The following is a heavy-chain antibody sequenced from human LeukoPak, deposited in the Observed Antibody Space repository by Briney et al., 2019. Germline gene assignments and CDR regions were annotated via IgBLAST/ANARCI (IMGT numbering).Heavy chain of an antibody. V-gene: IGHV3-7*01. CDR2: IKQDGSEK. Sequence: GGSLRLSCAASGFTFSSYWMIWVRQAPGKGLEWVANIKQDGSEKHYVDSVKGRFIISRDNAKNSLFLQMSSLRVEDTAVYYCASGVEQWLVREIYWGQGTLVTVSS. D-gene: IGHD6-19*01. J-gene: IGHJ4*02. CDR3: ASGVEQWLVREIY. CDR1: GFTFSSYW.